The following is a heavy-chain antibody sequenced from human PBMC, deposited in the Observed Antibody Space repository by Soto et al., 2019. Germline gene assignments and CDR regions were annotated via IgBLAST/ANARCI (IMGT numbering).Heavy chain of an antibody. CDR1: GFTFCSYE. CDR3: AREAQVVPAAPNWFDP. Sequence: GGSLRLSCAASGFTFCSYEMNWVRQAPGKGLEWVSYISSSGSTIYYADSVKGRFTISRDNAKNSLYLQMNSLRAEDTAVYYCAREAQVVPAAPNWFDPWGQGTLVTVSS. D-gene: IGHD2-2*01. CDR2: ISSSGSTI. J-gene: IGHJ5*02. V-gene: IGHV3-48*03.